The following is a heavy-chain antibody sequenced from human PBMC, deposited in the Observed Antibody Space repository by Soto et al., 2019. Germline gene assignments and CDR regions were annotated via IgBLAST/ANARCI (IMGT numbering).Heavy chain of an antibody. CDR1: AFTFGDYA. CDR3: TKDKGTTVTGRYTTAFNT. D-gene: IGHD4-17*01. Sequence: VQLVESGGGLVQPGTSLRLSCTASAFTFGDYAMHWGRQAPGKGLEWVAGISWNSGDLGYADSVKGRFSICRHNAKSTSXVEMXSLRVEDTASYYCTKDKGTTVTGRYTTAFNTWGQGTMVSVSS. J-gene: IGHJ3*02. CDR2: ISWNSGDL. V-gene: IGHV3-9*01.